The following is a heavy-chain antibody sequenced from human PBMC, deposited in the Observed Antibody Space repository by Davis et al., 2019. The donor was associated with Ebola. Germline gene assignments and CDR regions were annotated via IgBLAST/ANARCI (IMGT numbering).Heavy chain of an antibody. J-gene: IGHJ4*02. CDR2: ISYDGSNK. CDR1: GFTFSSYS. V-gene: IGHV3-30*03. Sequence: PGGSLRLSCAASGFTFSSYSMNWVRQAPGKGLEWVAVISYDGSNKYYADSVKGRFTISRDNSKNTLYLQMNSLRAEDTAVYYCARDFGYVLYYFDYWGQGTLVTVSS. CDR3: ARDFGYVLYYFDY. D-gene: IGHD5-12*01.